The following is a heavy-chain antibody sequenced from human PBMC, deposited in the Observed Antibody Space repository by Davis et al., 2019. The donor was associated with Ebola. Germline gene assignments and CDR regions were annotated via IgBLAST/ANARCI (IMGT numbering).Heavy chain of an antibody. CDR1: GGSISSGDYY. V-gene: IGHV4-30-4*01. CDR2: IYYSGST. D-gene: IGHD3-3*01. J-gene: IGHJ6*02. CDR3: AREIGSGYPNYYYDGMDV. Sequence: MPSETLSLTCTVSGGSISSGDYYWSWIRQPPGKGLEWIGYIYYSGSTYYNPSLKSRVTISVDKSKNQFSLKLSSVTAADTAVYYCAREIGSGYPNYYYDGMDVWGQGTTVTVSS.